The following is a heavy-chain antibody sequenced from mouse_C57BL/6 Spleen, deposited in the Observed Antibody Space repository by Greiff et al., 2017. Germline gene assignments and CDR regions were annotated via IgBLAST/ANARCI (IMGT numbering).Heavy chain of an antibody. J-gene: IGHJ2*01. CDR1: GFNIKDYY. V-gene: IGHV14-2*01. CDR3: ARSGYYGSSLFDD. Sequence: VQLQQSGAELVKPGASVKLSCTASGFNIKDYYMHWVKQRTEQGLEWIGRIDPEDGENKYAPKFQGKATITADTSSNTAYLQLSSLTSEDTAVYYCARSGYYGSSLFDDWGQGTTLTVAS. CDR2: IDPEDGEN. D-gene: IGHD1-1*01.